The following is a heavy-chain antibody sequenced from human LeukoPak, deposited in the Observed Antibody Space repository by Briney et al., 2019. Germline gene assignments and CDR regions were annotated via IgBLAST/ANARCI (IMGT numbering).Heavy chain of an antibody. CDR1: GFTFSSFG. D-gene: IGHD6-19*01. Sequence: GRSLRLSCAASGFTFSSFGIHWVRQAPGKGLEWLSYISTGSSAIYYADSVKGRFTISRDNAKNSLYLQMNSLTDEDTAVYYCARGPPRIAVAGTVFDYWGQGTLVTVSS. V-gene: IGHV3-48*02. CDR3: ARGPPRIAVAGTVFDY. CDR2: ISTGSSAI. J-gene: IGHJ4*02.